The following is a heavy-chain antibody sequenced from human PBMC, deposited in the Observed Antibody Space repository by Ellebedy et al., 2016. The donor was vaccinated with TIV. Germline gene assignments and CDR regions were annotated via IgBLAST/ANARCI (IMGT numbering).Heavy chain of an antibody. J-gene: IGHJ4*02. V-gene: IGHV3-53*01. D-gene: IGHD5-24*01. CDR1: GFTVSSNY. Sequence: GESLKISCAASGFTVSSNYMSWVRQAPGKGLEWVSVIYFGATTHYADSVRGRFTISRDNSKNTLHLQMNSLRAEDTAVYYCARDPPRGGWLQLLDWGQGTLVTVSS. CDR3: ARDPPRGGWLQLLD. CDR2: IYFGATT.